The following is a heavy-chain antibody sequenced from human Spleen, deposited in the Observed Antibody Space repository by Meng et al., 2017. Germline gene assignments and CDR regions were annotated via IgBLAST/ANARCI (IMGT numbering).Heavy chain of an antibody. CDR2: INPNSGGT. J-gene: IGHJ4*02. Sequence: QLQLVQSEADVRKPGASVKVSCKASGYTFTDYYIHWVRQAPGQGLEWMGRINPNSGGTNFAQKFQGRVIMTRDTSISTAYMELSSLGFDDTAVYYCAKALGWGSSPDYWGQGILVTVSS. CDR1: GYTFTDYY. V-gene: IGHV1-2*06. D-gene: IGHD2-21*01. CDR3: AKALGWGSSPDY.